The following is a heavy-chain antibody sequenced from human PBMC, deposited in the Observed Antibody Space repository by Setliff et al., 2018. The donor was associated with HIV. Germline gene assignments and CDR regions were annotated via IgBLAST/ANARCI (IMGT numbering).Heavy chain of an antibody. CDR1: GGSISSSSYF. CDR2: IYYSGTT. J-gene: IGHJ6*03. V-gene: IGHV4-39*02. CDR3: ARDRRITMVRGVMNYYYMDV. Sequence: PSETLSLTCTATGGSISSSSYFWGWIRQPPGKGLEWIGSIYYSGTTYYSPSLKSRIDISVDTSKNQFSLKLSSVTAADTAVYYCARDRRITMVRGVMNYYYMDVWGKGTTVTVSS. D-gene: IGHD3-10*01.